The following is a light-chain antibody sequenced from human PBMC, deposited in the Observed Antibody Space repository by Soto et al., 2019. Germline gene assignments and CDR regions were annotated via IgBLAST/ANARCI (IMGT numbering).Light chain of an antibody. Sequence: QSVLTQPPSASGTPGQRVTISCPGSSSNIGSNTVNWYQQLPGTAPKLLIYSNNQRPSGVPDRFSGSKSGTSASLAISELQSEDEADYYCAAWDDSLNGPYVVFGGGTKVTVL. CDR3: AAWDDSLNGPYVV. CDR2: SNN. CDR1: SSNIGSNT. V-gene: IGLV1-44*01. J-gene: IGLJ2*01.